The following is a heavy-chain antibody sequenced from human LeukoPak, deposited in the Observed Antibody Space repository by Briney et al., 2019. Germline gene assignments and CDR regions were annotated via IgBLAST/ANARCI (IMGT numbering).Heavy chain of an antibody. D-gene: IGHD5-18*01. CDR1: GFTFSHCG. V-gene: IGHV3-33*01. CDR3: TRDIDSNYFDY. Sequence: PGRSLRLSCEASGFTFSHCGMHWVRQAPGKGLEWVGIIRYDGSNKYYGDSVKGRFTISRDDSKNTLYLQMNSLGVEDTAVYYCTRDIDSNYFDYWGQGTLVTVSS. CDR2: IRYDGSNK. J-gene: IGHJ4*02.